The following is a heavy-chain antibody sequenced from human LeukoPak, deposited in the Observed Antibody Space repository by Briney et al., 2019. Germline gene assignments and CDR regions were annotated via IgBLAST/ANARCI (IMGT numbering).Heavy chain of an antibody. Sequence: SETLSLTCTVSGGSISSYYWSWIRQPPGKELEWIGYIYYSGSTNYNPSLKSRVTISVDTSKNQFSLKLSSVTAADTAVYYCARGIVVVPAAAPDAFDIWGQGTMVTVSS. J-gene: IGHJ3*02. V-gene: IGHV4-59*01. D-gene: IGHD2-2*01. CDR3: ARGIVVVPAAAPDAFDI. CDR2: IYYSGST. CDR1: GGSISSYY.